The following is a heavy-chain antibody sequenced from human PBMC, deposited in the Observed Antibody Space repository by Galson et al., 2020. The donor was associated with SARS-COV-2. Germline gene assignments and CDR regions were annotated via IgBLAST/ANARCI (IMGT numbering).Heavy chain of an antibody. CDR1: GGSFSGYY. V-gene: IGHV4-34*01. CDR2: INHSGRT. CDR3: ARVVRGVNGQLDP. Sequence: SETLSLTCAVYGGSFSGYYWSWIRQPPGKGLEWIGEINHSGRTNYNPSLKSRVTISVDTSKNQFSLKLSSVTAADTALYYCARVVRGVNGQLDPWCHGTLVTVSS. D-gene: IGHD3-10*01. J-gene: IGHJ5*02.